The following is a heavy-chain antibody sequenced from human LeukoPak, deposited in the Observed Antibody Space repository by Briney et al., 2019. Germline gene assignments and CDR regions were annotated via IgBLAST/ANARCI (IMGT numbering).Heavy chain of an antibody. J-gene: IGHJ6*02. CDR2: INPSGWST. CDR1: GYNFISYY. Sequence: ASVKVSCKASGYNFISYYMHWVRQAPGQGLEWIGIINPSGWSTSYAQKFQDRVTMTRDTSTSTVYMELSSLKSEDTAVYYCAREDVVLVDAVRYYYYGMDVWGQGTTVTVSS. CDR3: AREDVVLVDAVRYYYYGMDV. D-gene: IGHD2-8*01. V-gene: IGHV1-46*01.